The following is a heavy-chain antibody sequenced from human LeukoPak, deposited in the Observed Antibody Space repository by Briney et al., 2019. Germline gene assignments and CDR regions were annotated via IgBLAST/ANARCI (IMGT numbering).Heavy chain of an antibody. CDR1: GFTFSSYG. V-gene: IGHV3-30*18. D-gene: IGHD5-24*01. Sequence: PGGSLRLSCAASGFTFSSYGMHWVRQAPGKGLEWVAVISYDGSNKYYADSVKGRFTISRDNSKNTLYLQMNSLRAEDTAVYYRAKDRGYNWFDPWGQGTLVTVSS. J-gene: IGHJ5*02. CDR2: ISYDGSNK. CDR3: AKDRGYNWFDP.